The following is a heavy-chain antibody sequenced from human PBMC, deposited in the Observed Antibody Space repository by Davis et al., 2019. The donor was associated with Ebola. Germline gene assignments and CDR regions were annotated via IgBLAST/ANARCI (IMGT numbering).Heavy chain of an antibody. CDR3: ARGRDGYNFGFDY. V-gene: IGHV4-31*03. J-gene: IGHJ4*02. Sequence: SETLSLTCTVSGCSISSGGYYWSWIRQHPGKGLEWIGYIYYSGRTYYNPSLKSRVTISVDTAKNQFSLKLTSVTAADTAVYYCARGRDGYNFGFDYWGQGTLVTVSS. CDR1: GCSISSGGYY. CDR2: IYYSGRT. D-gene: IGHD5-24*01.